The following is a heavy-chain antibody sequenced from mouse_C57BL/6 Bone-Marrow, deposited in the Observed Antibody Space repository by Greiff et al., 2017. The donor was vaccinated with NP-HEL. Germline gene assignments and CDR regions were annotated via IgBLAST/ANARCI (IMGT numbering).Heavy chain of an antibody. CDR3: ARGDWAY. D-gene: IGHD3-3*01. J-gene: IGHJ3*01. CDR2: IYPRSGNT. CDR1: GYTFTSYG. V-gene: IGHV1-81*01. Sequence: VKLMESGAELARPGASVKLSCKASGYTFTSYGISWVKQRTGQGLEWIGEIYPRSGNTYYNEKFKGKATLTADKSSSTAYMELRSLTSEDSAVYFCARGDWAYWGQGTLVTVSA.